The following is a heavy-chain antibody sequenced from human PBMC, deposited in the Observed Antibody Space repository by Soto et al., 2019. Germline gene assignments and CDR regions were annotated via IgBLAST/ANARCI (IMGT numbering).Heavy chain of an antibody. V-gene: IGHV3-23*01. J-gene: IGHJ4*02. Sequence: VGSLRLSCAASGFTFANYAMSWVRQAPRKGLEWVSAISDSGGSPYYADSVKGRFTISRDNSKNTLYLQMTSLRAEDTAVYFCTTRVVVTTIFDSWGQGTLVTVSS. CDR1: GFTFANYA. D-gene: IGHD2-21*02. CDR3: TTRVVVTTIFDS. CDR2: ISDSGGSP.